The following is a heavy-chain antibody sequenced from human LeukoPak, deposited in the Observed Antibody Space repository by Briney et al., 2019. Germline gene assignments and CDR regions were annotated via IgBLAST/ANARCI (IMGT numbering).Heavy chain of an antibody. D-gene: IGHD3-16*01. V-gene: IGHV5-51*01. CDR2: LYPGDSDT. Sequence: GESLKISCKGSGYRFTSYWIGWVRQMPGKGLEWMGMLYPGDSDTRYSPSFQGQVTMSADKSINTAYLQWSSLKASDTAMYYCARHAPVGLTIGGIIDSWGQGTLVTVST. CDR1: GYRFTSYW. J-gene: IGHJ4*02. CDR3: ARHAPVGLTIGGIIDS.